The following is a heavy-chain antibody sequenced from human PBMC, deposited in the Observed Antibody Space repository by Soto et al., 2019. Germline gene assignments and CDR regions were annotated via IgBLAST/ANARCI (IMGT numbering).Heavy chain of an antibody. D-gene: IGHD3-22*01. V-gene: IGHV4-31*03. CDR3: ATEYYDSRGYYYIDS. CDR1: GGSISSGGYY. Sequence: PSETLSLTCTVSGGSISSGGYYCSWIRQHPGKGLEWIGRIYHSGTTYYNPSLKSRVTISVDTSKNQISLKLTSVSAADTAVYYCATEYYDSRGYYYIDSWGQGTLVTVSS. CDR2: IYHSGTT. J-gene: IGHJ4*02.